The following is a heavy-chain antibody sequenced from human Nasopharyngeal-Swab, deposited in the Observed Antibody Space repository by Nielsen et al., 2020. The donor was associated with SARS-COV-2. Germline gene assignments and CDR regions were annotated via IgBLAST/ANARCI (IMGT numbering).Heavy chain of an antibody. D-gene: IGHD3-22*01. CDR3: ARDQYYDSSGYYYYGMDV. Sequence: GGSLRLSCAASGFTFSSYWMSWVRQAPGKGLEWVANIKQDGSEKYYVDSVKGRFTISRDNAKNSLYLQMNSLRAEDTAVYYCARDQYYDSSGYYYYGMDVWGQGNPGHRLL. CDR2: IKQDGSEK. J-gene: IGHJ6*02. V-gene: IGHV3-7*01. CDR1: GFTFSSYW.